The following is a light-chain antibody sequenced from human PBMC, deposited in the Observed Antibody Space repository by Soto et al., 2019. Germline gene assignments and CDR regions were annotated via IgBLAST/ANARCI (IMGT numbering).Light chain of an antibody. CDR2: DVS. V-gene: IGLV2-14*01. CDR1: SSDVGGYNY. J-gene: IGLJ2*01. Sequence: QSARTQPASVSRSPGQSITISCTGTSSDVGGYNYVSWYQQHPGKAPKLMIYDVSNRPSGVSNRFSGSKSGNTASLTISGLQAEDEPDYYCSSYTSSSTLEFGGGTQLTFL. CDR3: SSYTSSSTLE.